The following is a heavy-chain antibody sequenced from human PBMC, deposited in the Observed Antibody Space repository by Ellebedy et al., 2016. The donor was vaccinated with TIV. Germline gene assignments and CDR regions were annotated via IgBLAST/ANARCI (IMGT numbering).Heavy chain of an antibody. V-gene: IGHV3-33*01. D-gene: IGHD3-22*01. Sequence: GESLKISXAASGFTFSSYGMHWVRQAPGKGLEWVAVTWYVGTNKYYADSVKGRFTISRDNSKNTLYLQMNSLRVEDTAVYYCARETWGISDYDPSGPLDYWGQGTLVTVSS. J-gene: IGHJ4*02. CDR2: TWYVGTNK. CDR3: ARETWGISDYDPSGPLDY. CDR1: GFTFSSYG.